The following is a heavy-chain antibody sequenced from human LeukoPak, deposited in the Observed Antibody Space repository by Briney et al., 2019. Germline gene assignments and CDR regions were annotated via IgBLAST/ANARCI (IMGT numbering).Heavy chain of an antibody. CDR1: GFTISSYW. J-gene: IGHJ4*02. V-gene: IGHV3-7*04. D-gene: IGHD5-18*01. CDR2: IKQDGSDK. CDR3: SRGPLPVTYSYDY. Sequence: GGSLRLSCAASGFTISSYWMHWVRQAPGNGLEWVANIKQDGSDKKYVDSVKGRFTISRDNAKNSLYLQMNSLRADDTAVYYCSRGPLPVTYSYDYCGQGTLVTVSS.